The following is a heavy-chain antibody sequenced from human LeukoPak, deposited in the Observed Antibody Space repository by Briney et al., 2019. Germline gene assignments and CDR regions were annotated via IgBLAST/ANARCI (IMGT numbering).Heavy chain of an antibody. CDR2: IYSGGTT. Sequence: PGGSLRLSCAASGFTVSSNYMSWVRQTPGKGLEWVSVIYSGGTTYYADSVKGRFTISRDNSKSTLYLQMNSLRAEDTAVYYCARGFWSGYHYYFDYWGQETLVTVSS. V-gene: IGHV3-66*02. J-gene: IGHJ4*02. CDR1: GFTVSSNY. CDR3: ARGFWSGYHYYFDY. D-gene: IGHD3-3*01.